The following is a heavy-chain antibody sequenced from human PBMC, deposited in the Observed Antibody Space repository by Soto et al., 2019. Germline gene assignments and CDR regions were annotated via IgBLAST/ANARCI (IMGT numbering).Heavy chain of an antibody. CDR2: ITGSGSDT. CDR1: GFTFNHYP. J-gene: IGHJ4*02. V-gene: IGHV3-23*01. CDR3: AKLGSSSWSPHYYFDY. D-gene: IGHD2-2*01. Sequence: GGSLRLSCAAPGFTFNHYPLSRVRPAPGKGLEWVSAITGSGSDTYYVDSVKGRFTITRDNSKNTVYLQMNSLRAEDTAIYYCAKLGSSSWSPHYYFDYWGQGTLVTVSS.